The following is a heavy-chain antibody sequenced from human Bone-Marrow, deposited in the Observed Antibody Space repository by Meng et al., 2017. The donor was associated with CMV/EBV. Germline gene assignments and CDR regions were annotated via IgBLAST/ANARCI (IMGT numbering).Heavy chain of an antibody. CDR1: GFTFSSYW. CDR3: ARDGLLPFDY. D-gene: IGHD2-15*01. V-gene: IGHV3-7*01. CDR2: IKQDGSEK. Sequence: GGSLKISSAASGFTFSSYWMSWVRQAPGKGLEWVANIKQDGSEKYYVDSVKGRFTISRDNAKNSLYLQMNSLRAEDTAVYYCARDGLLPFDYWGQGTLVTGSS. J-gene: IGHJ4*02.